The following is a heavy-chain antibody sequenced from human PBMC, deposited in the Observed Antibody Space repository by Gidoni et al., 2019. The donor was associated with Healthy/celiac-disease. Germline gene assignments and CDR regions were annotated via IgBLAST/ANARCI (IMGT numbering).Heavy chain of an antibody. CDR1: GFTFTSYW. V-gene: IGHV3-7*01. CDR2: IKQDGSEK. Sequence: EVQLVESGGGLVQPGGSLRLSCAASGFTFTSYWMSWVRQAPGKGVGWVANIKQDGSEKYYVDSVKGRFTNSRDNAKNSLYLQMNSLRAEDTAVYYCVRDRKEGFDYWGQGTLVTVSS. J-gene: IGHJ4*02. CDR3: VRDRKEGFDY.